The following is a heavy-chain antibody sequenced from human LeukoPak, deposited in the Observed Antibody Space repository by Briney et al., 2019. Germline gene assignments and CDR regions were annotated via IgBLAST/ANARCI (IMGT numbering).Heavy chain of an antibody. D-gene: IGHD7-27*01. CDR3: ARVKGVSSWGSGQSYYYYMDV. CDR2: ISAYNGNT. J-gene: IGHJ6*03. Sequence: GASVKVSCKASGYTFTSYGISWVRQAPGQGLEWMGWISAYNGNTNYAQKLQGRVTMTTDTSTSTAYMELSSLRSEDTAVYYCARVKGVSSWGSGQSYYYYMDVWGKGTTVTVSS. CDR1: GYTFTSYG. V-gene: IGHV1-18*01.